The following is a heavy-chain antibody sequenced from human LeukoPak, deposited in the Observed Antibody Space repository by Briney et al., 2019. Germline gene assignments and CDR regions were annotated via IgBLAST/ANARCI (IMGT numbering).Heavy chain of an antibody. CDR1: GFTFRSYV. Sequence: SGGSLRLSCVAYGFTFRSYVMNWVRQAPGKGLEWVSAISGSGSNTYYADSVKGRFTISRDNSKDTLYLQTNSLRAEDTAVYYCASRYCSSTSCSLDWGQGTLVTVSS. V-gene: IGHV3-23*01. J-gene: IGHJ4*02. D-gene: IGHD2-2*01. CDR3: ASRYCSSTSCSLD. CDR2: ISGSGSNT.